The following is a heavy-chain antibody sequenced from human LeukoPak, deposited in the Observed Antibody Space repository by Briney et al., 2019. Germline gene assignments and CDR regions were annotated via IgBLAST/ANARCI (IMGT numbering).Heavy chain of an antibody. CDR1: GGSISSYS. V-gene: IGHV4-59*01. Sequence: SEALSLTCTVSGGSISSYSWSWIRQPPGKGLEYIGYIHYSGSTNYNPSLKSRVTISVDTSKNQFSLKLSSVTAADTAVYYCASHDAFDIWGQGTMVSVSS. CDR2: IHYSGST. J-gene: IGHJ3*02. CDR3: ASHDAFDI.